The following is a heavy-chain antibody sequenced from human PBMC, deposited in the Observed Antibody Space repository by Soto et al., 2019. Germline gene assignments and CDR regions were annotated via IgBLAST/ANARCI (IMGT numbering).Heavy chain of an antibody. CDR1: GYTFTSYG. CDR3: ARDLSKFAIVVAAGFDY. D-gene: IGHD6-19*01. V-gene: IGHV1-18*01. J-gene: IGHJ4*02. CDR2: ISAYNDNT. Sequence: ATVKVSCKASGYTFTSYGISWVRQATGQGLEWMGWISAYNDNTNYAHKLKGRVTMTTDSSSSTAYMEPRSLRSDDTALYYCARDLSKFAIVVAAGFDYWGQGTLVTVSS.